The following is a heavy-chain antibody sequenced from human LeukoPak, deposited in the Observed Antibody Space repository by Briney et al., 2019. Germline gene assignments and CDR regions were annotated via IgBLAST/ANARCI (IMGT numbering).Heavy chain of an antibody. CDR2: IYYSGST. D-gene: IGHD2-2*01. Sequence: SETLSLTCTVSGGSISSSSYYWGWIRQPPGKGLEWIGSIYYSGSTYYNPSLKSRVTISVDTSKNQFSLKLSSVTAADTAVYYCARHARGVVESRRYFDYWGQGTLVTVSS. CDR1: GGSISSSSYY. V-gene: IGHV4-39*01. J-gene: IGHJ4*02. CDR3: ARHARGVVESRRYFDY.